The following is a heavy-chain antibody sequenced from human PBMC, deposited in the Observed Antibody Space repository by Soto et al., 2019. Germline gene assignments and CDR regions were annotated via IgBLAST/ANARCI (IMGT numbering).Heavy chain of an antibody. CDR1: GFTFSSYW. V-gene: IGHV3-74*01. CDR2: INSDGSST. J-gene: IGHJ3*02. D-gene: IGHD6-6*01. CDR3: ASIAARLDAFDI. Sequence: GGSLRLSCAASGFTFSSYWMHWVRQAPGKGLVWVSRINSDGSSTSYADSVKGRFTTSRDNAKNTLYLQMNSLRAEDTAVYYCASIAARLDAFDIWGQGTMVTV.